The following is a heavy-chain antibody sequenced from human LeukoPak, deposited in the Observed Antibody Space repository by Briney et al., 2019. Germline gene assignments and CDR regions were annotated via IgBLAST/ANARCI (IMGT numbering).Heavy chain of an antibody. D-gene: IGHD3-3*01. CDR1: GFTFSSYG. Sequence: GGSLRLSCAASGFTFSSYGMHWVRQAPGKGLEWVAVISYDGSNKYYADSVEGRFTISRDNSKNTLYLQMNSLRAEDTAVYYCAKDHYDFWSGVGVGPNYYYYGMDVWGQGTTVTVSS. V-gene: IGHV3-30*18. CDR2: ISYDGSNK. J-gene: IGHJ6*02. CDR3: AKDHYDFWSGVGVGPNYYYYGMDV.